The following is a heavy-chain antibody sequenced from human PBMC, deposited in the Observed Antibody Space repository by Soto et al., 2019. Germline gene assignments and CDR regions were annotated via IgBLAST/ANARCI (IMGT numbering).Heavy chain of an antibody. Sequence: PSETLSLTCAVSGGSISSSNWWSWVRQPPGKGLEWIGEIYHSGSTNYNPSLKSRVTISVDKSKNQFSLKLSSVTAADTAVYYCARGRGSSHYHRYFDYWGQGTLVTVSS. CDR3: ARGRGSSHYHRYFDY. CDR1: GGSISSSNW. V-gene: IGHV4-4*02. CDR2: IYHSGST. D-gene: IGHD6-13*01. J-gene: IGHJ4*02.